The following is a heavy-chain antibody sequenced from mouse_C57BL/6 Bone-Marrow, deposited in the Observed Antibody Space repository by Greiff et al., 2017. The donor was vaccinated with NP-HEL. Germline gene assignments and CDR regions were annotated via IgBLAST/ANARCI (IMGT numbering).Heavy chain of an antibody. J-gene: IGHJ2*01. CDR3: ASKGYDYSYFDD. D-gene: IGHD2-4*01. V-gene: IGHV1-64*01. CDR2: IHPNSGST. Sequence: QVQLQQPGAELVKPGASVKLSCKASGYTFTSYWMHWVKQRPGQGLEWIGMIHPNSGSTNYNEKFKSKATLTVDKSSSTAYMQLSSLTSEDSAVDYCASKGYDYSYFDDWGQGTTLTVSS. CDR1: GYTFTSYW.